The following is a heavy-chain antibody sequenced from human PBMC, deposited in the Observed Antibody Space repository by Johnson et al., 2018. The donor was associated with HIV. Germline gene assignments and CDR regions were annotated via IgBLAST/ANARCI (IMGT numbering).Heavy chain of an antibody. CDR2: IWYDGSNK. Sequence: QVQLVESGGGLVKPGGSLRLSCAASGFTFSSYGMHWVRQAPGKGLEWVAVIWYDGSNKYYADSVKGLFTISRDNSKNTLYLQMNSLRAEDTAVYYCAKERSGSYSGADAFDIWGQGTMVTVSS. D-gene: IGHD1-26*01. V-gene: IGHV3-33*06. CDR1: GFTFSSYG. J-gene: IGHJ3*02. CDR3: AKERSGSYSGADAFDI.